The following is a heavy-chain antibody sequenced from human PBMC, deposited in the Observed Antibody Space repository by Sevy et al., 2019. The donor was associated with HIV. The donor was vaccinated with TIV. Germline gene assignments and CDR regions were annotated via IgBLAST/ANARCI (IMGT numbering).Heavy chain of an antibody. CDR2: IVVGSGNT. CDR1: GFTFTSSA. CDR3: AADRSYDFWSGLDGMDV. V-gene: IGHV1-58*01. J-gene: IGHJ6*02. Sequence: ASVKVSCKASGFTFTSSAVQWVRQARGQRLEWIGWIVVGSGNTNYAQKFQERVTITRDMSTSTAYMELSSLRSEDTAVYYCAADRSYDFWSGLDGMDVWGQGTTVTVSS. D-gene: IGHD3-3*01.